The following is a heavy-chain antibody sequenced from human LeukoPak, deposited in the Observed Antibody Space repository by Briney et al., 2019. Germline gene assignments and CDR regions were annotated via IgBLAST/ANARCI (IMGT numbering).Heavy chain of an antibody. CDR1: GFTSSSYG. D-gene: IGHD3-3*01. Sequence: GRSLRLSCAASGFTSSSYGMHWVRQAPGKGLEWVAVISYDGSNKYYADSVKGRFTISRDDSKNTLYLQMNSLRAEDTAVYYCAKDHSTYDFWSGYSAGWFDPWGQGTLVTVSS. CDR3: AKDHSTYDFWSGYSAGWFDP. CDR2: ISYDGSNK. V-gene: IGHV3-30*18. J-gene: IGHJ5*02.